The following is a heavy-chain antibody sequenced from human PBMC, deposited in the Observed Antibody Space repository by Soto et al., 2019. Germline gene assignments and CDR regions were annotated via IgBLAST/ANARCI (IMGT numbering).Heavy chain of an antibody. CDR3: AKDKWLGYYFDY. D-gene: IGHD6-19*01. V-gene: IGHV3-30*18. Sequence: GGSLRLSCAASGFTFSSYGMHWVRQAPGKGLEWVAVISYDGSNKYYADSVKGRFTISRDNSKNTLYLQMNSLRAEDTAVYYCAKDKWLGYYFDYWGQGTLVTVS. J-gene: IGHJ4*02. CDR2: ISYDGSNK. CDR1: GFTFSSYG.